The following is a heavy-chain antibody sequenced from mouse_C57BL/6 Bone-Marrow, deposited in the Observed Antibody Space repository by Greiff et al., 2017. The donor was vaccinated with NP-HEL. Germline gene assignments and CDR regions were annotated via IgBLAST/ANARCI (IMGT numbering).Heavy chain of an antibody. V-gene: IGHV3-1*01. CDR3: AREGYDYFDY. CDR2: ISYSGST. CDR1: GYSITSGYD. Sequence: ESGPGMVKPSQSLSLTCTVTGYSITSGYDWHWIRHFPGNKLEWMGYISYSGSTNYNPSLKSRISITHDTSKNHFFLKLNSVTTEDTATYYCAREGYDYFDYWGQGTTLTVSS. J-gene: IGHJ2*01.